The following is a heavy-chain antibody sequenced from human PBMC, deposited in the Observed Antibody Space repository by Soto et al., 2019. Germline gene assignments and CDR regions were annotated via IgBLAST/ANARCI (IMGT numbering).Heavy chain of an antibody. V-gene: IGHV1-69*06. Sequence: SVKVSCKASEDTYRNYAISWVRQPPGKGLEWMGGTIPIFGTANYAQKFQGRVTITADTAANTVYLELSSLRSEDTAVYYCASTKCDSSDYYFWYLGLWGRGTLVTVSS. D-gene: IGHD3-22*01. CDR1: EDTYRNYA. CDR2: TIPIFGTA. J-gene: IGHJ2*01. CDR3: ASTKCDSSDYYFWYLGL.